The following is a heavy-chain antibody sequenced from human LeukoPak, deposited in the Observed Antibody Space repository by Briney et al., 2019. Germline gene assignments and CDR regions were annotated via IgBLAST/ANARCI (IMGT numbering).Heavy chain of an antibody. V-gene: IGHV3-23*01. Sequence: GGSLRLSCAASGFTFNNYAMSWVRQAPGKGLEWVSAISGSGGTTYYAGSVKGRFTFSRDNSKNTLYLQMNSLRAEDTAVYYCAKEEGYYYDSGGYYVEYFQHWGRGTLVTVSS. CDR1: GFTFNNYA. D-gene: IGHD3-22*01. CDR3: AKEEGYYYDSGGYYVEYFQH. J-gene: IGHJ1*01. CDR2: ISGSGGTT.